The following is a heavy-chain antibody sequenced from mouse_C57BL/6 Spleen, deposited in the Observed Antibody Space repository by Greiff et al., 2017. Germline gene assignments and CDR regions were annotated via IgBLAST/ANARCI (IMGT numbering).Heavy chain of an antibody. V-gene: IGHV1-42*01. Sequence: VQLQQSGPELVKPGASVKISCKASGYSFTGYYMNWVKQSPEKSLEWIGEINPSTGGTTYNQKFKAKATLTVDKSSSTAYMQLKSLTSEDSAVYYCARSERSYYAMDYWGQGTSVTVSS. CDR2: INPSTGGT. CDR3: ARSERSYYAMDY. CDR1: GYSFTGYY. J-gene: IGHJ4*01. D-gene: IGHD1-1*01.